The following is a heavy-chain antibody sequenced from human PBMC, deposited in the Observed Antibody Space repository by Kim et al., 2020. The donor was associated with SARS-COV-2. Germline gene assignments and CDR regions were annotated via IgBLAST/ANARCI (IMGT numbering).Heavy chain of an antibody. CDR1: GFTVNTYA. CDR3: ARERGGVTNAFDI. J-gene: IGHJ3*02. CDR2: IRRRDGGT. V-gene: IGHV3-23*01. D-gene: IGHD3-10*01. Sequence: GGSLRLSCAASGFTVNTYAMSWVRQAPGKGLEWVSYIRRRDGGTFYADSVKGRFTISRDNSKNTLYLQMSSLRAEDTALYYCARERGGVTNAFDIWGQGTMVTVSS.